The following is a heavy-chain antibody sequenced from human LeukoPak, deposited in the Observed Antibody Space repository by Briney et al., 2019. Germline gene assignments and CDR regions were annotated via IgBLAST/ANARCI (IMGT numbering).Heavy chain of an antibody. D-gene: IGHD2-15*01. CDR2: SSSSGSTI. CDR3: ARVVVAAAGWFDP. J-gene: IGHJ5*02. V-gene: IGHV3-11*01. CDR1: GFTFSDYY. Sequence: KSGGSLRLSRAASGFTFSDYYMSWIRQAPGKGLEWVSYSSSSGSTIYYADSVKGRFTISRDNAKNSLYLQMNSLRAEDTAVYYCARVVVAAAGWFDPWGQGTLVTVSS.